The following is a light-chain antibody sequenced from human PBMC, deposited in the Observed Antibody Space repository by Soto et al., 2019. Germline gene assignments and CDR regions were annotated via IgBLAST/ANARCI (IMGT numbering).Light chain of an antibody. Sequence: QSVLTQPASVSGSPGQSITISCAGTSSDVGRYTYVSWYQQHPGKAPKLIIYDVYNRPSGVSTRFSGSKSGNTASLTISGLQAEDEADYYCTSYTSTSTPYVFGGGTKVXVL. CDR3: TSYTSTSTPYV. J-gene: IGLJ1*01. CDR2: DVY. CDR1: SSDVGRYTY. V-gene: IGLV2-14*01.